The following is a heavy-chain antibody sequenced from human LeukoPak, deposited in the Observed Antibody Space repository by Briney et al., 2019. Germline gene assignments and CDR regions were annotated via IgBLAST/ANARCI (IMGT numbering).Heavy chain of an antibody. D-gene: IGHD3-10*01. Sequence: SETLSLTCTVSGGSIRGYFWSWIRQPPGKGLEWIGHIYSSGSTTYTPSLRGRVTISLDTSKNQFSLKLSSVTAADTAVYYCARHYDSGSYPLDFWGQGTLVTVSP. CDR3: ARHYDSGSYPLDF. CDR2: IYSSGST. V-gene: IGHV4-59*08. J-gene: IGHJ4*02. CDR1: GGSIRGYF.